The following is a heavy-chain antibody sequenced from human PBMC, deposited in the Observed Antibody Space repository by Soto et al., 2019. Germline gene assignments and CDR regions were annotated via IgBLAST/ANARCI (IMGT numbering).Heavy chain of an antibody. CDR2: INAGNGNT. CDR3: ARGDIVVVVAALAYGMDV. CDR1: GYTFTSYA. V-gene: IGHV1-3*01. D-gene: IGHD2-15*01. J-gene: IGHJ6*02. Sequence: ASVKVSCKASGYTFTSYAMHWLRQAPGQRLEWMGWINAGNGNTKYSQKFQGRVTITRDTSASTAYMELSSLRSEDTAVYYCARGDIVVVVAALAYGMDVWGQGTTVTVSS.